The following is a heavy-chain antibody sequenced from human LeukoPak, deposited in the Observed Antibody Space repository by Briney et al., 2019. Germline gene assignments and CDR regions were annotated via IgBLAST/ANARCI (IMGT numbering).Heavy chain of an antibody. D-gene: IGHD6-13*01. Sequence: ASVKVSCKASGYTFTGYYMHWVRQAPGQGLEWMGWINPNSGGTNYAQKFQGRVTMTRDTSISTAYMELSRLRSDDTAVYYCARHSRRLGAAGTLDSWGLGTLVVVS. J-gene: IGHJ4*02. CDR3: ARHSRRLGAAGTLDS. CDR1: GYTFTGYY. V-gene: IGHV1-2*02. CDR2: INPNSGGT.